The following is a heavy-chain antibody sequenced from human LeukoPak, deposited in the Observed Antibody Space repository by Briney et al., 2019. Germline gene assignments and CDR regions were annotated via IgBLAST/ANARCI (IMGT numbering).Heavy chain of an antibody. CDR3: ARDYPRTVTGTNFDY. CDR2: ISSSSSYI. D-gene: IGHD4-17*01. J-gene: IGHJ4*02. Sequence: GGSLRLSCAASGFTFSSYSMNWVRQAPGKGLEWISSISSSSSYIYYADSVKGRFTISRDNAKNSLYLQMNSLRAEDTAVYYCARDYPRTVTGTNFDYWGQGTLVTVSS. CDR1: GFTFSSYS. V-gene: IGHV3-21*01.